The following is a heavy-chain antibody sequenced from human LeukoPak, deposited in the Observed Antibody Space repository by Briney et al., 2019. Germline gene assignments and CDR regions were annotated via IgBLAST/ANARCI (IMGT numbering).Heavy chain of an antibody. Sequence: PSETLSLTCTVSGGSISSSSYYWGWIRQPPGKGLEWIGSIYYSGSTYYNPSLKSRVTISVGTSKNQFSLKLSSVTAADTAVYYCARLQWYLLGYWGQGTLVTVSS. CDR1: GGSISSSSYY. CDR3: ARLQWYLLGY. J-gene: IGHJ4*02. V-gene: IGHV4-39*01. D-gene: IGHD2-15*01. CDR2: IYYSGST.